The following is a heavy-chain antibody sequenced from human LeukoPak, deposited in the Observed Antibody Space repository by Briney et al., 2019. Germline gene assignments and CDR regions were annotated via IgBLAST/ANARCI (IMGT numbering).Heavy chain of an antibody. D-gene: IGHD6-19*01. Sequence: SETLSLTCTVSGGSISSSNYYWGWIRQPPGKGLEWIGSIYYSGSTSYHPSLKSRVTISVDTSKNQFSLKLSSVTAADTAVYYCARNFSSGWFDYWGQGTLVTVSS. J-gene: IGHJ4*02. CDR1: GGSISSSNYY. CDR2: IYYSGST. V-gene: IGHV4-39*07. CDR3: ARNFSSGWFDY.